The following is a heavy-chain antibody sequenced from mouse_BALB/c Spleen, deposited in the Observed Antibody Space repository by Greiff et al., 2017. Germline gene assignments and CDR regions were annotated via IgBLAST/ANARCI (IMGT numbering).Heavy chain of an antibody. Sequence: EVQGVESGGGLVQPGGSRKLSCAASGFTFSSFGMHWVRQAPEKGLEWVAYISSGSSTIYYADTVKGRFTISRDNPKNTLFLQMTSLRSEDTAMYYCARGRDYYGSSFYYYAMDYWGQGTSVTVSS. J-gene: IGHJ4*01. CDR3: ARGRDYYGSSFYYYAMDY. CDR1: GFTFSSFG. D-gene: IGHD1-1*01. CDR2: ISSGSSTI. V-gene: IGHV5-17*02.